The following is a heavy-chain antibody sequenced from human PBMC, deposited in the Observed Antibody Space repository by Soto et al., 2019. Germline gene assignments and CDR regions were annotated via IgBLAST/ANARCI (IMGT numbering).Heavy chain of an antibody. D-gene: IGHD3-10*01. J-gene: IGHJ6*02. CDR2: IIPIFGTA. CDR1: GGTFSSYA. V-gene: IGHV1-69*13. CDR3: ASSGSSSAAYYYYGMDV. Sequence: SVKVSCKASGGTFSSYAISWVRQAPGQGLEWMGGIIPIFGTANYAQKFQGGVTITADESTSTAYMELSSLRSEDTAVYYCASSGSSSAAYYYYGMDVWGQGTTVTVSS.